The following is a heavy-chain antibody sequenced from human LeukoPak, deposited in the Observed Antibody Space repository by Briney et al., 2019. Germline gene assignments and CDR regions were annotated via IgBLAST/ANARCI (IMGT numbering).Heavy chain of an antibody. D-gene: IGHD1-1*01. Sequence: PSETLSLTCTVSGGSISNYYWSWIRQPPGKGLEWIGYIYYSGSTNYNPSLKSRLTISVDTSKNQFSLKLSSVTAADTAVYYCAREGTGTNAFAIWGQGTMVTVSS. CDR1: GGSISNYY. V-gene: IGHV4-59*01. CDR2: IYYSGST. CDR3: AREGTGTNAFAI. J-gene: IGHJ3*02.